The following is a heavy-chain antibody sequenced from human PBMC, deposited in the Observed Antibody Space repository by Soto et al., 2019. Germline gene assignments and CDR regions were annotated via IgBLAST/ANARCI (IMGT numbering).Heavy chain of an antibody. Sequence: QVQLQQWGAGLVKPSETLSLTCAVYGGSFSDYYWSWIRQPPGKGLEWIGEINHSGSTNYNPSLKSRVTISVDTSKNQFSLKVSSVTAEYTAVYYCAKKFSGYDYDDWGQGTMVTVSS. CDR3: AKKFSGYDYDD. D-gene: IGHD5-12*01. V-gene: IGHV4-34*01. J-gene: IGHJ4*02. CDR1: GGSFSDYY. CDR2: INHSGST.